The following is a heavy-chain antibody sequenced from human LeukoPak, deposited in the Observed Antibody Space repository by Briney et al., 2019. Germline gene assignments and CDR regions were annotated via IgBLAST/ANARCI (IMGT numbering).Heavy chain of an antibody. CDR1: GFTFDDYA. CDR3: ANDDYYDSSGQLDAFDI. CDR2: ISWNSGST. J-gene: IGHJ3*02. Sequence: PGRCLRLSYAASGFTFDDYAMHWVRQAPGKGLEWVSGISWNSGSTYYADSVKGRFTISRDNSKNTLYLQMNSLRVEDTAVYYYANDDYYDSSGQLDAFDIWGQGTMVTVSS. V-gene: IGHV3-23*01. D-gene: IGHD3-22*01.